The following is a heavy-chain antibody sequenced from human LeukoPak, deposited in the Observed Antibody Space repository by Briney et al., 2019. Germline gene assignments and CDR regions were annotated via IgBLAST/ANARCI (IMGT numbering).Heavy chain of an antibody. CDR1: GFTFSSYN. D-gene: IGHD4-17*01. J-gene: IGHJ4*02. Sequence: GRSLRLSCAASGFTFSSYNMNWVRQAPGKGLEWISSISTTSSYIYYADSVKGRFTISRDNAKNSLYLQMNSLRAEDTAVYYCARLRGDYGDDYWGQGTLVTVSS. V-gene: IGHV3-21*01. CDR2: ISTTSSYI. CDR3: ARLRGDYGDDY.